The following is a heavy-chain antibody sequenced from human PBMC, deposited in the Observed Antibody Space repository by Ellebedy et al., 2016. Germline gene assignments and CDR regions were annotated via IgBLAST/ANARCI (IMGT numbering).Heavy chain of an antibody. CDR2: INGDGTIT. Sequence: GESLKISXAASGFNLGTNWMHWVRQPPGKGLLWVSRINGDGTITNYADFVEGRFTVSRDNAKNRLYLQMNSLSVDDTAVYYCTTGGRAWYGFYFDDWGQGTLVTVSS. D-gene: IGHD6-19*01. CDR3: TTGGRAWYGFYFDD. J-gene: IGHJ4*02. CDR1: GFNLGTNW. V-gene: IGHV3-74*01.